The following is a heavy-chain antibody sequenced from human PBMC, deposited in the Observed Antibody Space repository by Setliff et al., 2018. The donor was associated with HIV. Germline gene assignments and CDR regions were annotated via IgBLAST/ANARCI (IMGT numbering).Heavy chain of an antibody. CDR3: ARHTVFVRYFDH. D-gene: IGHD2-2*02. J-gene: IGHJ4*02. CDR2: FYYTGST. V-gene: IGHV4-59*11. CDR1: GYPIRSHY. Sequence: SETLSLTCTVSGYPIRSHYWSWIRQSPGKGLEWIGNFYYTGSTDYNPSFKSRVTISLDKSNNQISLNLSSATAADTAVYYCARHTVFVRYFDHWGQGMLVTVSS.